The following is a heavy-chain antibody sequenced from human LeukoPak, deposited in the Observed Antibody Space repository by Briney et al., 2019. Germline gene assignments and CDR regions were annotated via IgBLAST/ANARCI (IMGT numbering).Heavy chain of an antibody. CDR3: ARDGYYDILTGYYMNAQFDY. CDR2: ISPSGGIT. D-gene: IGHD3-9*01. V-gene: IGHV3-21*01. Sequence: GGSLRLSCAASGFTFSSHGMNWVRQAPGKGLEWVSGISPSGGITYYTDSVKGRFTISRDNAKNSLYLQMNSLRAEDTAVYYCARDGYYDILTGYYMNAQFDYWGQGTLVTVSS. J-gene: IGHJ4*02. CDR1: GFTFSSHG.